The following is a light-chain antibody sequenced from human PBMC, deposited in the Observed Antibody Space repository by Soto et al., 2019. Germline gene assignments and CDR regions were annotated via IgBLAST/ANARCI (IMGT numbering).Light chain of an antibody. CDR2: EAT. V-gene: IGLV2-23*01. Sequence: QSALTQPASVSGSPGQSITISCTGSSSDVGTYDLVYWYQHHPGAAPKLMIYEATRRPSGISNRFSGSKSGNTASMTISGLQEEDEADYYCCAFAVSNSWVFGGGTKLTVL. CDR1: SSDVGTYDL. CDR3: CAFAVSNSWV. J-gene: IGLJ3*02.